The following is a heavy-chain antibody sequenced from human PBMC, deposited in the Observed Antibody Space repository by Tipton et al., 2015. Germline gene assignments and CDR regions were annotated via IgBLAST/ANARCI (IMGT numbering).Heavy chain of an antibody. Sequence: TLSLTCTVSGSSISSSGYYWSWIRQHPGKGLEWIGYIYNSGSTHYNPSLQSRVTMAVDTSKNHFSLNLTSVTAADTAVYYCARHRNYALWSGDPYEIDVWGQGTTVAVSS. D-gene: IGHD3-3*01. CDR1: GSSISSSGYY. V-gene: IGHV4-31*03. CDR3: ARHRNYALWSGDPYEIDV. J-gene: IGHJ6*02. CDR2: IYNSGST.